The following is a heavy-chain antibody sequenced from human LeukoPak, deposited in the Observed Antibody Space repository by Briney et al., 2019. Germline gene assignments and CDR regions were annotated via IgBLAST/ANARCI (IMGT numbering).Heavy chain of an antibody. CDR3: TRYIVVVPAAFGY. J-gene: IGHJ4*02. D-gene: IGHD2-2*01. V-gene: IGHV3-49*04. CDR2: IRSKAYGGTT. Sequence: PGGSLRLSCTASGFTFGDYAMSWVRKAPGKGLERVGFIRSKAYGGTTEYAASVKGRFTISRDDSKSIAYLQMNSLKTEDTAVYYCTRYIVVVPAAFGYWGQGTLVTVSS. CDR1: GFTFGDYA.